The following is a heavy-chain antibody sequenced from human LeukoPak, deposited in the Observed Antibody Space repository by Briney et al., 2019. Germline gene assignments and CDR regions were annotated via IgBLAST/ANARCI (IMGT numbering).Heavy chain of an antibody. Sequence: GASVKVSCKASGGTFSSYAISWVRQAPGQGLEWMGGIIPIFGTANYAQKFQGRVTITADESTSTAYMELSSLRSEDTAVYYCAGIAAAAYYYYMDVWGKGTTVTVSS. V-gene: IGHV1-69*13. CDR2: IIPIFGTA. CDR3: AGIAAAAYYYYMDV. J-gene: IGHJ6*03. D-gene: IGHD6-13*01. CDR1: GGTFSSYA.